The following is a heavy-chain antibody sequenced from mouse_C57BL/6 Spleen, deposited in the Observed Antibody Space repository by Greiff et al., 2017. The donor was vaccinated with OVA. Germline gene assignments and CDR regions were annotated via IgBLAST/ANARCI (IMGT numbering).Heavy chain of an antibody. D-gene: IGHD1-1*01. CDR3: ARDTTVPPYYAMDY. CDR2: INPNNGGT. J-gene: IGHJ4*01. CDR1: GYTFTDYY. V-gene: IGHV1-26*01. Sequence: EVQLQQSGPELVKPGASVKISCKASGYTFTDYYMNWVKQSHGKSLEWIGDINPNNGGTSYNQKFKGKATLTVDKSSSTAYMELRSLTSEDSAVYYCARDTTVPPYYAMDYWGQGTSVTVSS.